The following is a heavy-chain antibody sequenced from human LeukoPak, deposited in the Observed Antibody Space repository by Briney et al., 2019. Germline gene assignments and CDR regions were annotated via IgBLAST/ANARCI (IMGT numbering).Heavy chain of an antibody. Sequence: GGSLRPSCAASGFTFSSYGMHWVRQAPGKGLEWVAVIWYDGSNKYYADSVKGRFTISRDNSKNTLYLQMNSLRAEDTAVYYCARSYGGPPSYFDYWGQGTLVTVSS. V-gene: IGHV3-33*01. CDR2: IWYDGSNK. CDR3: ARSYGGPPSYFDY. CDR1: GFTFSSYG. D-gene: IGHD4-23*01. J-gene: IGHJ4*02.